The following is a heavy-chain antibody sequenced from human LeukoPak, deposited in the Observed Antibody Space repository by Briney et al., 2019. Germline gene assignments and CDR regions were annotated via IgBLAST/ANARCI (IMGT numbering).Heavy chain of an antibody. D-gene: IGHD3-10*01. V-gene: IGHV3-30*18. CDR1: GFTFSSYG. CDR2: ISYDGSNK. CDR3: AKDRDYYGSGSGPLDY. J-gene: IGHJ4*02. Sequence: GGPVRLSCAASGFTFSSYGMHWVRQAPGKGLEWVALISYDGSNKYYADSVKGRFTISRDNTKNMLYLQMNSLRAEDTAVYYCAKDRDYYGSGSGPLDYWGQGTLVTVSS.